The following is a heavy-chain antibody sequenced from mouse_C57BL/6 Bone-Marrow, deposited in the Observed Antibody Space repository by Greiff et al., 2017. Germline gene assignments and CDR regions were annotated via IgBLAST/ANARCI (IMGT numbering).Heavy chain of an antibody. CDR2: IHPNSGST. CDR1: GYTFTSYW. V-gene: IGHV1-64*01. J-gene: IGHJ2*01. Sequence: QVQLQQPGAELVKPGASVKLSCKASGYTFTSYWMHWVKQRPGQGLEWIGMIHPNSGSTNYNEKFKSKATLTVDKSSSTAYMQLSSLTSEDSAVYFCARSTTVVATKDYWGQGTTLTVSS. D-gene: IGHD1-1*01. CDR3: ARSTTVVATKDY.